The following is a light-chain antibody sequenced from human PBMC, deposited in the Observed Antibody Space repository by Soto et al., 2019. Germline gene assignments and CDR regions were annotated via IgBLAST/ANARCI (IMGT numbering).Light chain of an antibody. Sequence: EIVMTQSPATLSVSPGERSTLSCWAIQSVSSSYLASYKQKSGQAPRLLIYDASSRATGIPDRFSGSGSGTEFTLIISSLQSEDSAVYYCQQRNVWPPITFGQGTRLEI. CDR3: QQRNVWPPIT. CDR1: QSVSSSY. J-gene: IGKJ5*01. V-gene: IGKV3D-15*01. CDR2: DAS.